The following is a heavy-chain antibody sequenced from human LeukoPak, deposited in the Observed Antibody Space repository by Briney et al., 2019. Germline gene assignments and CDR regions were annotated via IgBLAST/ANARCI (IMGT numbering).Heavy chain of an antibody. CDR1: GYSFTSYW. D-gene: IGHD6-25*01. V-gene: IGHV5-51*01. Sequence: GESLKISCKGSGYSFTSYWIGWVRQMPGKGLEWMGIIYPGDSDTRYSPSFQGQVTISADKSISTAYLQWSSLKASDTAMYYCARRGIAAAGPYYYYGMDDWGQGTTVTVSS. CDR3: ARRGIAAAGPYYYYGMDD. CDR2: IYPGDSDT. J-gene: IGHJ6*02.